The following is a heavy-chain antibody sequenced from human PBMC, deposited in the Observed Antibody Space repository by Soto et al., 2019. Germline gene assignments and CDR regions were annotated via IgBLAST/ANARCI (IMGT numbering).Heavy chain of an antibody. CDR1: GGSIRNVY. CDR2: IFHSGNA. CDR3: ARAHAPTLPFDS. J-gene: IGHJ4*01. V-gene: IGHV4-59*01. D-gene: IGHD2-15*01. Sequence: PSETLSLTCTVSGGSIRNVYWSWIRRAPGKGLEWIGFIFHSGNAKYNPSLKSRVTISVDTSKNQFSLSLDSVTAADTAVYFCARAHAPTLPFDSWGQGTLVTVSS.